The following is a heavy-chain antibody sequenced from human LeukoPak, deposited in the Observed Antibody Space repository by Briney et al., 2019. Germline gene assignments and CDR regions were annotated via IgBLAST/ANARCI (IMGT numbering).Heavy chain of an antibody. V-gene: IGHV3-23*01. J-gene: IGHJ4*02. CDR3: AKAAFSRTSYFDY. CDR2: ISGSGGNT. CDR1: GFTFSTYT. D-gene: IGHD3-3*02. Sequence: GGSLRLSCAASGFTFSTYTMSWVRQAPGKGLVWVSAISGSGGNTYYADSVKGRFTISRDNSKNTLYLQMDSLRADDTAVYYCAKAAFSRTSYFDYWGQGTLVTASS.